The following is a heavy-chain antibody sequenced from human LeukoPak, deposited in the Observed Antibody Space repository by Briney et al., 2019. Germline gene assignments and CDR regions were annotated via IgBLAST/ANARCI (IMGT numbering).Heavy chain of an antibody. CDR3: ARRSYYDSSGYYFEGTYFDY. J-gene: IGHJ4*02. CDR2: IYYSGST. CDR1: GGSISSYY. Sequence: SETLSLTCTVSGGSISSYYWSWIRQPPGKGLEWIRYIYYSGSTNYNPSLKSRVTISVDTSKNQFSLKLSSVTAADTAVYYCARRSYYDSSGYYFEGTYFDYWGQGNLVTVSS. D-gene: IGHD3-22*01. V-gene: IGHV4-59*08.